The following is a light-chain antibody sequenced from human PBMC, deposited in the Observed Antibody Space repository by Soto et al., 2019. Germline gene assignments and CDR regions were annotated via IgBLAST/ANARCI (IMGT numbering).Light chain of an antibody. CDR1: SSDVGGYNY. V-gene: IGLV2-14*01. CDR3: SSYTSSSTYV. J-gene: IGLJ1*01. Sequence: QSALTQPASVSGSPGQSITISCTGTSSDVGGYNYVSWYQQHPGKAPKLMIYEVSNRPSGVSNRFSGSKSGNTASLTISGPQAEVEADYYCSSYTSSSTYVFGTGTKVTVL. CDR2: EVS.